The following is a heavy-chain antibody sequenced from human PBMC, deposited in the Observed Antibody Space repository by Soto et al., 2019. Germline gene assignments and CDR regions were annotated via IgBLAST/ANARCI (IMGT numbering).Heavy chain of an antibody. V-gene: IGHV3-48*03. J-gene: IGHJ4*02. CDR1: GFTFSNYD. Sequence: GGSLRLSCVASGFTFSNYDMNWVRQSPGKGLEWIAYISSGGSAIHYADSVKGHFTISRDNAQNSLYLRMNSLRAEDTALYYCARTSYDFWSGYSPLDNWGPGTLGTV. D-gene: IGHD3-3*01. CDR3: ARTSYDFWSGYSPLDN. CDR2: ISSGGSAI.